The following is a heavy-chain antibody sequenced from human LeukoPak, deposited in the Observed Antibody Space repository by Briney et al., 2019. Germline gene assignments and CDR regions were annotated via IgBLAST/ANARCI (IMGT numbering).Heavy chain of an antibody. V-gene: IGHV3-21*01. Sequence: PGGSLRLSCAASGFTFSSYNMKWVRQAPGKGLEWVSSISSSSNYIYYADSVKGRFTISRDNAKNTLYLQMNSLRAEDTAVYYCARSAAAGFSYYSYYLDVWGKGTTVTIFS. CDR1: GFTFSSYN. D-gene: IGHD6-13*01. J-gene: IGHJ6*03. CDR2: ISSSSNYI. CDR3: ARSAAAGFSYYSYYLDV.